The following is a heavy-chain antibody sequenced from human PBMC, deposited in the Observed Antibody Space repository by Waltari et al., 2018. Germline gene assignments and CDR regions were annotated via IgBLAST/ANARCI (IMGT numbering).Heavy chain of an antibody. D-gene: IGHD2-15*01. CDR2: IYSGGST. V-gene: IGHV3-23*03. Sequence: EVQLLESGGGLVQPGGSLRLSCAASGFTFSSYAMSWVRQAPGKGLEWVAVIYSGGSTYYADAVKGRFTISRDNSKNTLYLQMNSLRAEDTAVYYCAKDPNTQMVASYYFDYWGQGTLVTVSS. J-gene: IGHJ4*02. CDR1: GFTFSSYA. CDR3: AKDPNTQMVASYYFDY.